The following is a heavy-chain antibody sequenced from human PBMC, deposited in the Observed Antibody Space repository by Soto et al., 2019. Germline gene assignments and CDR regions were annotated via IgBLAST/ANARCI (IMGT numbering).Heavy chain of an antibody. CDR1: GGSFSGYY. CDR3: GRGNDYGDEA. V-gene: IGHV4-59*01. J-gene: IGHJ5*02. CDR2: VYNGGSGST. Sequence: SETLSLTCAVYGGSFSGYYWSWIRQPPGRGLEWIGYVYNGGSGSTNINPSLKSRVTMSADTSKNQFSLKLRSVTAADTAVYYCGRGNDYGDEAWGQGTLVTVS. D-gene: IGHD4-17*01.